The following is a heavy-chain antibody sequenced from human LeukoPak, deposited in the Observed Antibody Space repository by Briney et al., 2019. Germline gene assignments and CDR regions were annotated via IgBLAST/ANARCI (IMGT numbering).Heavy chain of an antibody. Sequence: GGSLRLSCAASGFTFSSYGMHWVRQAPGKGLEWVAVISYDGSNKYYADSVKGRFTISRDNSKNTLYLQMNSLRAEDTAVYYCAREVTTDAFDIWGQGTMVTVSS. CDR1: GFTFSSYG. D-gene: IGHD4-17*01. V-gene: IGHV3-30*03. J-gene: IGHJ3*02. CDR3: AREVTTDAFDI. CDR2: ISYDGSNK.